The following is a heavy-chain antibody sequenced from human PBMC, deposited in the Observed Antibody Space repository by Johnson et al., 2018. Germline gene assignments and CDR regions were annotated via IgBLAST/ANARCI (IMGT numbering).Heavy chain of an antibody. Sequence: QVQLVQSGGGVVQXGRSXRLXCAASGFTFSSYGMHWVRQAPGKGLEWVAVISYDGSNKYYADSVKGRFTISRDNSKNTLYLQMNSLRAEDTAVYYCAKTQAAGVSLDVWGKGTTVTVSS. D-gene: IGHD6-13*01. CDR1: GFTFSSYG. J-gene: IGHJ6*04. V-gene: IGHV3-30*18. CDR2: ISYDGSNK. CDR3: AKTQAAGVSLDV.